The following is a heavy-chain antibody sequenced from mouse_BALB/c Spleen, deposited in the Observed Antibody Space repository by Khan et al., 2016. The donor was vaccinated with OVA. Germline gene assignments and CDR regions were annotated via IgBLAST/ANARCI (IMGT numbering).Heavy chain of an antibody. CDR3: ARGGRRAMDY. D-gene: IGHD3-3*01. V-gene: IGHV9-3-1*01. CDR2: IYTYTGEP. Sequence: QIQLVQSGPDLKKPGETVKISCKASGYTFTNYGINWVKQAPGKGLKWMGWIYTYTGEPTYADDFKGRFAFSLETSASTAYLQINNLQKEDTATYFWARGGRRAMDYWGQGTSVTVSS. J-gene: IGHJ4*01. CDR1: GYTFTNYG.